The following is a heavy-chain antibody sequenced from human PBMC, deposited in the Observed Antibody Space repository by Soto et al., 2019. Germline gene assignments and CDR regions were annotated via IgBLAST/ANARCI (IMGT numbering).Heavy chain of an antibody. CDR2: IYYSGST. CDR1: GGSISISSYY. CDR3: ARQGGRIAVAGQFDY. V-gene: IGHV4-39*01. D-gene: IGHD6-19*01. J-gene: IGHJ4*02. Sequence: SETLSLTCTVSGGSISISSYYWGWIRQPPGKGLEWIGSIYYSGSTYYNPSLKSRVTISVDTSKNQFSLKLSSVTAADTAVYYCARQGGRIAVAGQFDYWGQGTLVTVSS.